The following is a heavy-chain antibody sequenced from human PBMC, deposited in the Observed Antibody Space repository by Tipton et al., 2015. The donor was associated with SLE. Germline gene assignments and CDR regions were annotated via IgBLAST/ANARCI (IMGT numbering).Heavy chain of an antibody. CDR3: ARVSNSMSLRGEDAFDI. Sequence: SLRLSCAASGFTLSSYGMYWVRQAPGKGLEWVAFIPYDGSSKYYADSVKGRFTISRDNSENTLYLQLNSLSDDDTGVYFCARVSNSMSLRGEDAFDIWGQGTMVTVSS. CDR1: GFTLSSYG. D-gene: IGHD2/OR15-2a*01. CDR2: IPYDGSSK. J-gene: IGHJ3*02. V-gene: IGHV3-30*02.